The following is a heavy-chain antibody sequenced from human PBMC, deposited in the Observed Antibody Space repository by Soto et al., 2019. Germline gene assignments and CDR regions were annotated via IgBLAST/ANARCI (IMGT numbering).Heavy chain of an antibody. CDR1: GDSLSIYY. CDR2: IYSTGRY. J-gene: IGHJ5*02. D-gene: IGHD1-26*01. V-gene: IGHV4-59*01. Sequence: SETLSLTCTVSGDSLSIYYWSWIRLSPGKGLEWMGYIYSTGRYNQDPSLRDRVAVPADASKNQFYLTLSSMTAADTAAYYCARGERKVNWRPYFDTWGQGIRVTVSS. CDR3: ARGERKVNWRPYFDT.